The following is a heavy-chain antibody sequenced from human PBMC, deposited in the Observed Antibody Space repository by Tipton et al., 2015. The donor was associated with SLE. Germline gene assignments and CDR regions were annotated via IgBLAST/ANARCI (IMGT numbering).Heavy chain of an antibody. CDR1: GGSISSGGYY. D-gene: IGHD5-18*01. CDR3: ARDYSYDAFDI. Sequence: LRLSCTVSGGSISSGGYYWSWIRQHPGKGLEWIGYFYYSGSTYYNPSLKSRVTISVDTSKNQFSLKLSSVTAADTAVYYCARDYSYDAFDIWGQGTMVTVSS. CDR2: FYYSGST. J-gene: IGHJ3*02. V-gene: IGHV4-31*02.